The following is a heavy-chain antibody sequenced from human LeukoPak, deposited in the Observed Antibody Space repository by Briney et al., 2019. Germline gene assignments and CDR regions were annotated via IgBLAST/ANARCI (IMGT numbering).Heavy chain of an antibody. CDR1: GGSISSYY. V-gene: IGHV4-59*01. CDR3: ARVWTAYCGGDCYSIAFDY. Sequence: SETLSLTCTVSGGSISSYYWSWIRQPPGKGLEWIGYIYYSGSTNYNPSLKSRVTISVDTSKNQFSLKLSSVTAADTAVYYCARVWTAYCGGDCYSIAFDYWGQGTLVTVSS. D-gene: IGHD2-21*02. J-gene: IGHJ4*02. CDR2: IYYSGST.